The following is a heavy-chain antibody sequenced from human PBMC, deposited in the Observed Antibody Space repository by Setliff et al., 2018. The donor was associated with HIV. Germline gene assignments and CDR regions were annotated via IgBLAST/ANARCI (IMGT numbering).Heavy chain of an antibody. CDR2: MNPNTGVS. CDR3: ARGKGVGEVVITGGLDV. D-gene: IGHD3-10*01. Sequence: GASVKVSCKASGHTFTNVDIHWLRRATGQGLEWMGWMNPNTGVSGYALKFQARVTMTRDTSISTACMELSSLTSEDTAVYYCARGKGVGEVVITGGLDVWGKGTTVTVSS. CDR1: GHTFTNVD. J-gene: IGHJ6*04. V-gene: IGHV1-8*01.